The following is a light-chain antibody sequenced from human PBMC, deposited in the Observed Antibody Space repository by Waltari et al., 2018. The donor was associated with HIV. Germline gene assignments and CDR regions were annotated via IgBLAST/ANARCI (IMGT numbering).Light chain of an antibody. CDR3: AAWDDSLNGPV. CDR2: SNN. Sequence: QSVLTQPPSASGTPGQRVTIPCPGRISNIGRNTLHSYRQLPGAAPKLLIYSNNQRPSGVPDRFSGSKSGTSASLAISGLQSEDEADYYCAAWDDSLNGPVFGGGTKLTVL. J-gene: IGLJ2*01. CDR1: ISNIGRNT. V-gene: IGLV1-44*01.